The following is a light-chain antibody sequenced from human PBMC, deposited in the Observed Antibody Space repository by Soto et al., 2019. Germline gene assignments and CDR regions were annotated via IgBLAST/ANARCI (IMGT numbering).Light chain of an antibody. CDR2: SNN. J-gene: IGLJ1*01. CDR3: AAWDDSLNEV. V-gene: IGLV1-44*01. Sequence: QSVLTQPPSASGTPGQRVTISCSGSSSNIGSNTVNWYQQLPGTAPELLIYSNNQRPSGVPDRFSGSKSGTSASLAISGLQSEDEADYYCAAWDDSLNEVFGTGTKVTVL. CDR1: SSNIGSNT.